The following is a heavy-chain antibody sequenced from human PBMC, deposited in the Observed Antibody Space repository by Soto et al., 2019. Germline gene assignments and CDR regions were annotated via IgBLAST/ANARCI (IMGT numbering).Heavy chain of an antibody. J-gene: IGHJ4*02. CDR2: IDTSGHST. Sequence: PLGSPILSGEAPGFFFTNFPTHWVRHVPGKWLVWVARIDTSGHSTNYAESVKGRFTIPRDNAKNTVSLQMNSLRVEDTGVYYCAKDSWYFDLWSQGSQVGATS. D-gene: IGHD6-13*01. CDR1: GFFFTNFP. V-gene: IGHV3-74*01. CDR3: AKDSWYFDL.